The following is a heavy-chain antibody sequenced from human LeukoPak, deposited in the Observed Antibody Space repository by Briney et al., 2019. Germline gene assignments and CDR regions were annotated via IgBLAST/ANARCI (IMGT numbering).Heavy chain of an antibody. CDR3: HHIATPGNFDY. V-gene: IGHV3-23*01. J-gene: IGHJ4*02. CDR2: ISGSGGAT. D-gene: IGHD6-13*01. CDR1: GFTGFTYSNYA. Sequence: PGGSLRLSCAASGFTGFTYSNYAMSWVRQAPGKGLEWVSGISGSGGATYYADSVKGRFTISRDNSKNTLYLQMHSLRAEDTAVYYCHHIATPGNFDYWGQGTLVTVSS.